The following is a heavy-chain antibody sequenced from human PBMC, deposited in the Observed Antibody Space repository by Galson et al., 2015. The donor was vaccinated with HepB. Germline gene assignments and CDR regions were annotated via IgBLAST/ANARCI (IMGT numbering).Heavy chain of an antibody. J-gene: IGHJ6*02. Sequence: SVKVSCKASGGTFSSYTISWVRQAPGQGLEWMGRIIPILGIANYAQKFQGRVTITADKSTSTAYMEPSSLRSEDTAVYYCARAVVPAAMLPFDGMDVWGQGTTVTVSS. V-gene: IGHV1-69*02. CDR3: ARAVVPAAMLPFDGMDV. D-gene: IGHD2-2*01. CDR1: GGTFSSYT. CDR2: IIPILGIA.